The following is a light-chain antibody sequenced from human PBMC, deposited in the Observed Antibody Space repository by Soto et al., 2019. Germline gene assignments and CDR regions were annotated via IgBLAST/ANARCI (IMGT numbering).Light chain of an antibody. CDR3: QSYDSSLSGSRV. Sequence: QAVVTRPPSVSGAPGQRVTISCTGSSSNIGTGYDVHWYQQLPGTAPKLLIYGNINRPSGVPDRFSGSKSGTSASLAITGLQAEDEADYYCQSYDSSLSGSRVFGGGTQLTVL. CDR2: GNI. CDR1: SSNIGTGYD. V-gene: IGLV1-40*01. J-gene: IGLJ2*01.